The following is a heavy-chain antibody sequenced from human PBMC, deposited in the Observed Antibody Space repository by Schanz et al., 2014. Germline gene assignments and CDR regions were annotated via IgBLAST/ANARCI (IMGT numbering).Heavy chain of an antibody. CDR2: LNFDETYT. CDR3: ARGGADSAMAHEY. D-gene: IGHD5-18*01. Sequence: EVQLVESGGELVQPGGSLRLSCAASGFTFSSYWMHWVRQVPGKGPVWVSRLNFDETYTSYADSVKGRFTISRDNAKNTVYLQMTSLRVEDTAVYYCARGGADSAMAHEYWGRGTLVTVSS. V-gene: IGHV3-74*01. J-gene: IGHJ4*02. CDR1: GFTFSSYW.